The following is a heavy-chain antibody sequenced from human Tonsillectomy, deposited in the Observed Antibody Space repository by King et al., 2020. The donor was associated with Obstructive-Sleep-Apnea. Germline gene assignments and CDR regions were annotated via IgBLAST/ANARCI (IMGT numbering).Heavy chain of an antibody. J-gene: IGHJ1*01. D-gene: IGHD2-15*01. V-gene: IGHV5-51*01. Sequence: VQLVESGAEVKKPGESLKISCKGSGNSFTSYWIAWVRQMPGKGLEWMGIIYPGDSATRYSPSFQGQVTISADKSISTAYLHWSSLKASDSAMYYCASTREYCSGGRCYSAYFQHWGPGTLVTVSS. CDR1: GNSFTSYW. CDR3: ASTREYCSGGRCYSAYFQH. CDR2: IYPGDSAT.